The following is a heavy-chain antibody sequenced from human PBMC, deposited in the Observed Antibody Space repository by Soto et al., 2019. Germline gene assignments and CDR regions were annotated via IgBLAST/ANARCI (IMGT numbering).Heavy chain of an antibody. D-gene: IGHD2-2*01. Sequence: EVQLVESGGGLVKPGGSLRLSCAASGFTFSSYSMNWVRQAPGKGLEWVSSISSSSSYIYYADSVKGRFTISRDNAKNSLYLQINGLRAEDTAVYYCARDSCSSPSCYDFRRWGQGTLVTVSS. CDR3: ARDSCSSPSCYDFRR. CDR2: ISSSSSYI. CDR1: GFTFSSYS. J-gene: IGHJ4*02. V-gene: IGHV3-21*01.